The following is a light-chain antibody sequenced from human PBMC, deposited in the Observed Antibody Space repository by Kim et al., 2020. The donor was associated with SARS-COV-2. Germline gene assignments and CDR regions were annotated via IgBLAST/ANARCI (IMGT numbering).Light chain of an antibody. V-gene: IGLV3-1*01. J-gene: IGLJ2*01. Sequence: SYELTQPPSVSVSPGQTASITCSGDTLGDKYACWYQQKPGQSPVLVIYQDSKRPSGIPERFSGSNSGNTATLTISGTQAMDEADYYCQAWDSSTAVVFGGGTQLTVL. CDR1: TLGDKY. CDR2: QDS. CDR3: QAWDSSTAVV.